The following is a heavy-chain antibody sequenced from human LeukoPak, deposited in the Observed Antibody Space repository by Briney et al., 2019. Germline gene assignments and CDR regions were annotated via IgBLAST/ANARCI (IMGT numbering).Heavy chain of an antibody. D-gene: IGHD3-22*01. CDR1: GFTFSSSA. Sequence: GGSLRLSCAASGFTFSSSAMSWVRQAPGKGLEWVSTISDSGGSTYYADPVKGRFTISRDNSKNTLYLQMNSLRAEDTAVYYCARDASSGYYSYYFDDWGQGTLVTVSS. J-gene: IGHJ4*02. CDR2: ISDSGGST. V-gene: IGHV3-23*01. CDR3: ARDASSGYYSYYFDD.